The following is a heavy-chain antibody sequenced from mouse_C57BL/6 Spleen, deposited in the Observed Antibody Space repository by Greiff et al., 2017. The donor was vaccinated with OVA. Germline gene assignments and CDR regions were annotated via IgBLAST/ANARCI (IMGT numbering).Heavy chain of an antibody. CDR1: GYSFTDYN. CDR2: INPNYGTT. V-gene: IGHV1-39*01. J-gene: IGHJ2*01. D-gene: IGHD1-1*01. Sequence: EVQLQQSGPELVKPGASVKISCKASGYSFTDYNMNWVKQSHGKSLEWIGVINPNYGTTSYNQKFKGKATLTVDKSSSTAYMQLNSLTSEHSAVYYCARSLTTVVASWYFDYWGQGTTLTVSS. CDR3: ARSLTTVVASWYFDY.